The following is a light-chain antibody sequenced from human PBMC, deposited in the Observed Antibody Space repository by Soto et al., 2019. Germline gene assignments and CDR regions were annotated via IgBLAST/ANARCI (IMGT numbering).Light chain of an antibody. CDR1: SSDVGNYNY. V-gene: IGLV2-11*01. Sequence: QSALTQPRSVSGSPGQPVTISCTGTSSDVGNYNYVSWYQQHPGKAPKLMIYDVAKRPSGVPDRFSGSKSGNTASLVISGLQANDEADYYCSSYSTTNILVFGSGTKVTVL. J-gene: IGLJ1*01. CDR2: DVA. CDR3: SSYSTTNILV.